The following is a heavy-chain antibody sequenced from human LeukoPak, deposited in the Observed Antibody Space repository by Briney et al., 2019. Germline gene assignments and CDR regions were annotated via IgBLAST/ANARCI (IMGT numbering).Heavy chain of an antibody. Sequence: GGSLRLSCGASGFTFSTFSMNWVRQAPGKGLEWVAAIKQDGSEKSYVGSVKGRFTISRDNAENSLYLQMNNLRAEDTAVYYCARASRGETTFLWGQGTLVTVSS. V-gene: IGHV3-7*01. J-gene: IGHJ4*02. CDR1: GFTFSTFS. CDR2: IKQDGSEK. CDR3: ARASRGETTFL. D-gene: IGHD4-17*01.